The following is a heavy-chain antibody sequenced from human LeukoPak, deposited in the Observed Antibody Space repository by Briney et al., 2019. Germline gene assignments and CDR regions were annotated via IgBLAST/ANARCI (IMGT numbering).Heavy chain of an antibody. CDR3: ARDSAASIAYGMDV. Sequence: GGSLRPSCAASGFTFTSYSMNWVRQAPGKGLEWVANIKQDGSEKYYVDSVKGRFTISRDNAKNSLYLQMNSLRAENTAVYYCARDSAASIAYGMDVWGQGTTVTVSS. J-gene: IGHJ6*02. D-gene: IGHD2-15*01. CDR2: IKQDGSEK. CDR1: GFTFTSYS. V-gene: IGHV3-7*01.